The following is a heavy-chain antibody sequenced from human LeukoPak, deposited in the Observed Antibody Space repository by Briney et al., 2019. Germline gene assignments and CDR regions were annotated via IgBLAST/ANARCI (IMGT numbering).Heavy chain of an antibody. CDR3: AREDPQTTVPEGMDV. CDR1: GGSISYYY. CDR2: IYYSGTT. J-gene: IGHJ6*02. Sequence: PSETLSLTCTVSGGSISYYYWSWIRQSPGKGLEWVGYIYYSGTTNYNPSLKSRVTISVDTSKNQFSLQLRSVTAADTAVYYCAREDPQTTVPEGMDVWGQGTTVTVSS. V-gene: IGHV4-59*01. D-gene: IGHD4-17*01.